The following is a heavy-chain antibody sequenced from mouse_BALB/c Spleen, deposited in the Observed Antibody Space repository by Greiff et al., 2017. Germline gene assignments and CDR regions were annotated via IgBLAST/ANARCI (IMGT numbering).Heavy chain of an antibody. Sequence: EVQRVESGGGLVKPGGSLKLSCAASGFTFSSYTMSWVRQTPEKRLEWVATISSGGSYTYYPDSVKGRFTISRDNAKNTLYLQMSSLKSEDTAMYYCTRDGTMITQYYFDYWGQGTTLTVSS. J-gene: IGHJ2*01. CDR1: GFTFSSYT. CDR2: ISSGGSYT. V-gene: IGHV5-6-4*01. CDR3: TRDGTMITQYYFDY. D-gene: IGHD2-4*01.